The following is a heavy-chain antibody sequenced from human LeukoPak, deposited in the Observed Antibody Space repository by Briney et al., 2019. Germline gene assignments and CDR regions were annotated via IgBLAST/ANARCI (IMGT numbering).Heavy chain of an antibody. V-gene: IGHV4-59*01. CDR1: GGSISSYY. D-gene: IGHD3-22*01. J-gene: IGHJ6*03. CDR2: IYYSGST. CDR3: ARALRLGNYYYYYMDV. Sequence: KASETLSLTCTVSGGSISSYYWSWIRQPPGKGLEWIGYIYYSGSTNYNPSLKSRVTISVDTSKNQFSLKLSSVTAADTAVYYCARALRLGNYYYYYMDVWAKGPRSPSP.